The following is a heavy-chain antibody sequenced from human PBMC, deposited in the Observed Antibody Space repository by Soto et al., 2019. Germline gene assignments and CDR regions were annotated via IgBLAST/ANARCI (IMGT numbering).Heavy chain of an antibody. CDR2: ISAYNGNT. J-gene: IGHJ6*02. CDR3: ARDPVRFLEWLPPKYYGMDV. D-gene: IGHD3-3*01. Sequence: QVQLVQSGAEVKKPGASVKVSCKASGYTFTSYGISWVRQAPGQGLEWMGWISAYNGNTNYAQKLQGRVTMTTDTSTSTAYMELRSLRSDDTAVYYCARDPVRFLEWLPPKYYGMDVWGQGTTVTVSS. V-gene: IGHV1-18*04. CDR1: GYTFTSYG.